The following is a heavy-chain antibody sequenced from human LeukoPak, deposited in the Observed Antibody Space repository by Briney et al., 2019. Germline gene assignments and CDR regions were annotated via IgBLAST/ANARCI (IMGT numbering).Heavy chain of an antibody. CDR2: IYSDGNT. D-gene: IGHD1-1*01. J-gene: IGHJ4*02. Sequence: GGSLRLSCAASGFTVTRNFMSWVRQAPGKGLEWVSVIYSDGNTYYADSVKGRFTVSRDTSKNTMSLQMNSLRGEDTAVYYCARGGSDDWKRFDSWGQGTPVTASP. CDR3: ARGGSDDWKRFDS. V-gene: IGHV3-53*01. CDR1: GFTVTRNF.